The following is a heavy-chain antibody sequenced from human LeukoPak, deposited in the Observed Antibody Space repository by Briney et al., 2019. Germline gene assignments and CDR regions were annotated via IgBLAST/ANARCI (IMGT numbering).Heavy chain of an antibody. D-gene: IGHD6-13*01. J-gene: IGHJ4*02. V-gene: IGHV5-10-1*01. CDR2: IDPSDSYT. Sequence: GESLKISRKGSGYSFTSYWISWVRKMHGKGLEWLGRIDPSDSYTNYSPSFQGHVTISADKSISTAYLQWSSLKASDTAMYYCARQAGYSSSWVDYWGQGTLVTVSS. CDR3: ARQAGYSSSWVDY. CDR1: GYSFTSYW.